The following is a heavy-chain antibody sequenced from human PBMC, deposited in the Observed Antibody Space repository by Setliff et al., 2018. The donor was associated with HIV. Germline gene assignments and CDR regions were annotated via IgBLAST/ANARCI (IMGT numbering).Heavy chain of an antibody. D-gene: IGHD6-19*01. J-gene: IGHJ3*01. V-gene: IGHV4-39*01. CDR2: IYYTGRS. CDR1: GGSISSSTYY. CDR3: ARGWGHDGFDF. Sequence: SETLSLTCTVSGGSISSSTYYWGWIRQPPGKGLEWIGSIYYTGRSFHNPSLKSRITISVDTSKNQFSLNVSSVTAADTAVYYCARGWGHDGFDFWGQGTMVSVSS.